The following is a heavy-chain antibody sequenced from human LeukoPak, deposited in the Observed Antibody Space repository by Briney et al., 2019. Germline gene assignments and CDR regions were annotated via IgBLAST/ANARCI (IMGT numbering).Heavy chain of an antibody. CDR1: GFTFSTYW. CDR3: AKSDWFDP. Sequence: GGSLRLSCAASGFTFSTYWMHWVRQAPGKGLVWVSRIKNDGTITSYADFVKGRFTISRDNDKNTLYLQMNNLRVDDTAVYYCAKSDWFDPWGQGTLVTVSS. V-gene: IGHV3-74*01. J-gene: IGHJ5*02. CDR2: IKNDGTIT.